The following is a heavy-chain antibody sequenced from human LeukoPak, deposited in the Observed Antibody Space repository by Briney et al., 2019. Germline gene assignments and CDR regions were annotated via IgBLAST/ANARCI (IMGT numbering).Heavy chain of an antibody. CDR3: ARSLWFGELLSAY. Sequence: GGSLRLSRAASGFTFSSYGMHWVRQAPGKGLEWVAFIRYDGSNKYYADSVKGRFTISRDNSKNTLYLQMNSLRAEDTAVYYCARSLWFGELLSAYWGQGTLVTVSS. D-gene: IGHD3-10*01. CDR1: GFTFSSYG. CDR2: IRYDGSNK. V-gene: IGHV3-30*02. J-gene: IGHJ4*02.